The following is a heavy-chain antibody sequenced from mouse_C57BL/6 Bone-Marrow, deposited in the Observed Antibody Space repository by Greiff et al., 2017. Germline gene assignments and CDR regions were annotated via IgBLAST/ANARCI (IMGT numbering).Heavy chain of an antibody. CDR2: INPSSGYT. CDR3: ARQSISHYGSSYVGFAY. D-gene: IGHD1-1*01. Sequence: VQLQQSGAELAKPGASVKLSCKASGYTFTSYWMHWVKQRPGQGLEWIGYINPSSGYTKYNQKFKDKATLTADKSSSTAYMQLSSLTYEDSAVYYCARQSISHYGSSYVGFAYWGQGTLVTVSA. V-gene: IGHV1-7*01. J-gene: IGHJ3*01. CDR1: GYTFTSYW.